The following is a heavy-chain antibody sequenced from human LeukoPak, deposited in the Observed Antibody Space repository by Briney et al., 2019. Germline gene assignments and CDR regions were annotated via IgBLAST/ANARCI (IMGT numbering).Heavy chain of an antibody. V-gene: IGHV3-30*04. CDR3: AKDPGYSSGWYSHY. Sequence: PGGSLRLSCAASGFTFSSYAMHWVRQAPGKGLEWVAVISYDGSNKYYADSVKGRFTISRDNSKNTLYLQMNSLRAEDTAVYYCAKDPGYSSGWYSHYWGQGTLVTVSS. D-gene: IGHD6-19*01. J-gene: IGHJ4*02. CDR1: GFTFSSYA. CDR2: ISYDGSNK.